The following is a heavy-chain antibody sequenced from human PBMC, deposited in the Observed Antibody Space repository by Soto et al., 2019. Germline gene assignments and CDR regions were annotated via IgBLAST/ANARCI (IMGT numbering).Heavy chain of an antibody. CDR2: IYYTGST. V-gene: IGHV4-59*01. D-gene: IGHD3-3*01. CDR1: GGSISSNY. Sequence: SETLSLTCIVSGGSISSNYWSWIRQPPGKGLEWIGYIYYTGSTNFNPSLKNRVIISVDTSKNQFSLKLSSVTAADTAVYYCARSYPHTISGLVPSRGLAVWGQGTKVTVSS. CDR3: ARSYPHTISGLVPSRGLAV. J-gene: IGHJ6*02.